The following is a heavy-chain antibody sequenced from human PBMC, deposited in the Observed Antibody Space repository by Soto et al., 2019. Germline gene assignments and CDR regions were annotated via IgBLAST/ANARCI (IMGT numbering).Heavy chain of an antibody. J-gene: IGHJ4*02. D-gene: IGHD6-19*01. CDR1: GGSIGTRNYY. Sequence: QLQLQESGPGLVKPSETLSLTCNVSGGSIGTRNYYWAWIRQPPGKGLEWIGSLYYSGSTYYNPSLKSRLTISVDTSKNPFSLKVTSVPAADTAVYYCARHYCSGWDYFDYWGQGTLVTVSS. CDR3: ARHYCSGWDYFDY. CDR2: LYYSGST. V-gene: IGHV4-39*01.